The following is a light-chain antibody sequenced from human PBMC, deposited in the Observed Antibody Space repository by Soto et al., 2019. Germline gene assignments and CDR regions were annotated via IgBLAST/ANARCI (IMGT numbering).Light chain of an antibody. J-gene: IGKJ2*01. CDR3: QQYKHWPHT. CDR1: QSVSSD. Sequence: EIVMTQSPATLSVSPGDRSTLSCRASQSVSSDLTWYQQKPDQSPRLLVYGASTRATGMPARFSGSASGTECTITISSRQSDDFAVYYRQQYKHWPHTFRQGTKLENK. CDR2: GAS. V-gene: IGKV3-15*01.